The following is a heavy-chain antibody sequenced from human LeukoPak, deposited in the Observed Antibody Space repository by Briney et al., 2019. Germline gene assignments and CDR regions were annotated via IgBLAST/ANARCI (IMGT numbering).Heavy chain of an antibody. D-gene: IGHD3-10*01. CDR1: GFTFSSYS. CDR3: ASHYGSGSYYNEAFDI. V-gene: IGHV3-21*01. CDR2: ISSSSSYI. Sequence: GGSLRLSCAASGFTFSSYSMNWVRQAPGKGLEWVSSISSSSSYIYYADSVKGRFTISRDNAKNTLYLQMNSLRAEDTAVYYCASHYGSGSYYNEAFDIWGQGTMVTVSS. J-gene: IGHJ3*02.